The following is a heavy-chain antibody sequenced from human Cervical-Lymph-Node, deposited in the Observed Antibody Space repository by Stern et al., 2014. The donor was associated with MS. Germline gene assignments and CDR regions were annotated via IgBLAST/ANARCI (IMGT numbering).Heavy chain of an antibody. J-gene: IGHJ4*02. CDR2: ISPKTGSA. D-gene: IGHD1-26*01. V-gene: IGHV1-2*02. CDR1: GYTFTAYF. Sequence: QMQLVQSGAEVERPGASVKVSCKASGYTFTAYFLHWVRQDPGQGLEWIGWISPKTGSATYAQKFQDRVTMTRDTSINTGYMEVSSLRSDDTAVYYCARDRGSYSDYWGQGTLVAVSS. CDR3: ARDRGSYSDY.